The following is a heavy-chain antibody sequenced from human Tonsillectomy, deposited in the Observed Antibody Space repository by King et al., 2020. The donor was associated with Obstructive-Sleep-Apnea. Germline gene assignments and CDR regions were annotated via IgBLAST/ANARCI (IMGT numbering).Heavy chain of an antibody. V-gene: IGHV3-30*18. CDR2: ISFDGSYK. Sequence: VQLVESGGGVVQPGRSLRLSCAASGFTFSTYGMHWVRQAPGKGLEWVAFISFDGSYKYYADSVKGRFTISRDNSKNTLHLQMNSLRAEDTAVYFCAKEGGRAYCSGDCYNAFDIWGQGTMVTVSS. J-gene: IGHJ3*02. CDR1: GFTFSTYG. CDR3: AKEGGRAYCSGDCYNAFDI. D-gene: IGHD2-21*02.